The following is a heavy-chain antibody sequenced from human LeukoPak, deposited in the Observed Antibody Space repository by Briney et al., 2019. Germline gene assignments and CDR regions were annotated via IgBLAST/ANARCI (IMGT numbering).Heavy chain of an antibody. CDR1: GFTFSSHA. J-gene: IGHJ3*01. Sequence: GGSLRLSCAASGFTFSSHAMSWARQAPGKGLQWVSAVSPGGDKTYYADSVKGRFTVSRDNSRNTLFLQMNSLRADDTAVYFCAKEKAVARSSGWHAFDVWGQGSLVTVS. CDR2: VSPGGDKT. V-gene: IGHV3-23*01. D-gene: IGHD6-19*01. CDR3: AKEKAVARSSGWHAFDV.